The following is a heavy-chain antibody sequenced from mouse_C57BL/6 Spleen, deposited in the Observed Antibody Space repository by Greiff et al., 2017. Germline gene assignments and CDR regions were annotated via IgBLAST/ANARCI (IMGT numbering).Heavy chain of an antibody. CDR3: ARSTRAMDY. CDR2: IDPSDSYT. Sequence: QVQLQQPGAELVKPGASVKLSCKASGYTFTSYWMHWVKQRPGRGLEWIGEIDPSDSYTNYNQKFKGKSTLTVDKSSSTAYMQLSSLTSEDSAVYYCARSTRAMDYWGQGTSVTVSS. J-gene: IGHJ4*01. CDR1: GYTFTSYW. V-gene: IGHV1-69*01.